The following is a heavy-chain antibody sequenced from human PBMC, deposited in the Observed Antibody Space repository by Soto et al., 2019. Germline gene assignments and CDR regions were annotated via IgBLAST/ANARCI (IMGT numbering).Heavy chain of an antibody. J-gene: IGHJ4*02. CDR1: GFTFSSYA. V-gene: IGHV3-23*01. CDR2: ISGSGGST. Sequence: GSLRLSCAASGFTFSSYAMSWVRQAPGKGLEWVSAISGSGGSTYYADSVKGRFTISRDNSKNTLYLQMNSLRAEDTAVYYCAKGPRPVDEFDYWGQGTLVTVSS. CDR3: AKGPRPVDEFDY.